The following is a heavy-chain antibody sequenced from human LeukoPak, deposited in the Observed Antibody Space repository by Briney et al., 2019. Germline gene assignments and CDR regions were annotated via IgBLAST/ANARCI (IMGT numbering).Heavy chain of an antibody. Sequence: GGSLRLSCAASGFTFSSYAMSWVRQAPGKGLEWVSAISGSGGSTYYADSVKGRFTISRDNSKNTLYLQMNSLRAEDTAVYYCAKCDYDILTGYYASIAFDIWGQGTMVTVSS. CDR1: GFTFSSYA. V-gene: IGHV3-23*01. CDR2: ISGSGGST. CDR3: AKCDYDILTGYYASIAFDI. D-gene: IGHD3-9*01. J-gene: IGHJ3*02.